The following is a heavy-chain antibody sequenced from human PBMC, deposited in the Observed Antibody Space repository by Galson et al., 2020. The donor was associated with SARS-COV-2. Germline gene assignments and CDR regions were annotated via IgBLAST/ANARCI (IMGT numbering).Heavy chain of an antibody. Sequence: ASETLSLTCTVSGGSISSGGYYWSWIRQHPGKGLEWIGYIYYSGSTYYNPSLKSRVTISVDTSKNQFSLKLSSVTAADTAVYYCARMPANPYGDYAGAFDIWGQGTMVTVSS. CDR3: ARMPANPYGDYAGAFDI. J-gene: IGHJ3*02. CDR2: IYYSGST. V-gene: IGHV4-31*03. CDR1: GGSISSGGYY. D-gene: IGHD4-17*01.